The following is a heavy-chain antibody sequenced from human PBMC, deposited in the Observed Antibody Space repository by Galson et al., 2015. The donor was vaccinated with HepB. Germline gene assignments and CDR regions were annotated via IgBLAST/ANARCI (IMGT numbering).Heavy chain of an antibody. J-gene: IGHJ4*02. CDR2: IKNDGSEE. V-gene: IGHV3-7*04. CDR3: ARVRGFGLAIKGYFDY. CDR1: GFTFSSYA. Sequence: SLRLSCAASGFTFSSYAMSWVRQAPGKGLEWVAKIKNDGSEEYYVDSVKGRVAISRDNAKNSLYLQMNSLRVEDTAVYFCARVRGFGLAIKGYFDYWGQGALVTVSS. D-gene: IGHD3-16*01.